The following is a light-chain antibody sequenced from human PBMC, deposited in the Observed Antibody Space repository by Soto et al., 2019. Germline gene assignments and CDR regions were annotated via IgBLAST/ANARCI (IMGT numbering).Light chain of an antibody. J-gene: IGKJ4*01. CDR2: AAS. Sequence: DIQLTQSPSFLSASVGDRVTITCRASQGISSYLAWYQQKPGKAPKLLIYAASTLQSGVPSRFSGSESGTEFTRTISSLQPEDFATYYGQQLNTYPFTFGGGTKVEIK. CDR1: QGISSY. CDR3: QQLNTYPFT. V-gene: IGKV1-9*01.